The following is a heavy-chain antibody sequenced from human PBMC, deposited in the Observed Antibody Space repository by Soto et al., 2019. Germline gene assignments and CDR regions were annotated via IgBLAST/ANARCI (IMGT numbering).Heavy chain of an antibody. CDR1: GGSISSYY. CDR2: IYYFGST. Sequence: SETLSLTCTVSGGSISSYYWSWIRQPPGKGLEWIGYIYYFGSTNYNPSLKSRVTISVDTFRSQLTLKLTSVTAADTAVYYCARHSPDFDWLSQFDYWGQGTLVTVSS. J-gene: IGHJ4*02. V-gene: IGHV4-59*08. D-gene: IGHD3-9*01. CDR3: ARHSPDFDWLSQFDY.